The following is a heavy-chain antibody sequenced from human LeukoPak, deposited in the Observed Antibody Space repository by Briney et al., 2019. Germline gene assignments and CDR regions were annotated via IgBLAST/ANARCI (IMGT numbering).Heavy chain of an antibody. D-gene: IGHD4-17*01. V-gene: IGHV1-2*06. J-gene: IGHJ4*02. Sequence: ASVKVSCKASGYTFTGYYMHWVRQAPGQGLEWTGRINPNSGGTNYAQKFQGRVTMTRETSISTDYMELSRLRSDDTAVYYCARDTVTTNPSPSFDYWGQGTLVTVSS. CDR3: ARDTVTTNPSPSFDY. CDR1: GYTFTGYY. CDR2: INPNSGGT.